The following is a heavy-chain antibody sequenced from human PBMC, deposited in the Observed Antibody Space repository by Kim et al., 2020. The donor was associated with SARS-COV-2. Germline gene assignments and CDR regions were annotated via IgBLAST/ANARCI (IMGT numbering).Heavy chain of an antibody. CDR1: AFTFSSYA. D-gene: IGHD1-7*01. Sequence: GGSLRLSCADSAFTFSSYAMNWVRQAPGKGLEWVSTISGGGGTTYYADSVKGRFTISRDNSKNTLYLQMNSLRAEDTAVYYCAKVSNWNYRGLDYWGQGTLVTVSS. CDR2: ISGGGGTT. CDR3: AKVSNWNYRGLDY. J-gene: IGHJ4*02. V-gene: IGHV3-23*01.